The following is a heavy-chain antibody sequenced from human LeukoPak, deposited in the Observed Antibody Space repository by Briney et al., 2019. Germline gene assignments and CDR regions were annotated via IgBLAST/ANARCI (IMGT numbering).Heavy chain of an antibody. Sequence: SETLSLTCTVSGGSISSYYWSWIRQPAGKGLEWIGRIYTAGITKYNPSLKSRVTMSVDTSKNQFSLRLSSVTAADTAVYYCASGLFADYYFNSWGQGTLVTVSS. V-gene: IGHV4-4*07. J-gene: IGHJ4*02. CDR1: GGSISSYY. CDR2: IYTAGIT. CDR3: ASGLFADYYFNS.